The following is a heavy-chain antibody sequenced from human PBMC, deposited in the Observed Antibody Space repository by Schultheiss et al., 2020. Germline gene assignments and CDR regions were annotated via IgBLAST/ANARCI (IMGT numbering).Heavy chain of an antibody. V-gene: IGHV3-30*03. CDR3: ARDLGLRTAFDI. CDR1: GFTFSSYG. D-gene: IGHD3-16*01. J-gene: IGHJ3*02. Sequence: GGSLRLSCAASGFTFSSYGMHWVRQAPGKGLEWVAVISYDGSNKYYADSVKGRFTISRDNAKNSLYLQMNSLRAEDTAVYYCARDLGLRTAFDIWGQGTMVTVSS. CDR2: ISYDGSNK.